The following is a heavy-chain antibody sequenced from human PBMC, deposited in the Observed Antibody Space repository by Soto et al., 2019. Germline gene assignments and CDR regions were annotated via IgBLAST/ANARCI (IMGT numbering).Heavy chain of an antibody. CDR1: GFTFSGSA. Sequence: PGGSLRLSCAASGFTFSGSAMHWVRQASGKGLEWVGRIRSKANSYATAYAASVKGRFTISRDDSKNTAYLQMNSLKTEDTAVYYCTSALGPIVVVTDANQPEGYYGMDVWGQGTTVTVSS. CDR2: IRSKANSYAT. CDR3: TSALGPIVVVTDANQPEGYYGMDV. V-gene: IGHV3-73*01. D-gene: IGHD2-2*01. J-gene: IGHJ6*02.